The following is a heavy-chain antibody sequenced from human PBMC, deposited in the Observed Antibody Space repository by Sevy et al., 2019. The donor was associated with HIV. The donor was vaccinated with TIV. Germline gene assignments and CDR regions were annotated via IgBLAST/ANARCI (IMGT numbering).Heavy chain of an antibody. CDR3: AKKGYSSGIFYYFDY. V-gene: IGHV3-11*01. CDR1: GFSFSDSY. D-gene: IGHD5-18*01. CDR2: ISGSGNII. J-gene: IGHJ4*02. Sequence: GGSLRLSCAASGFSFSDSYMSWVRQAPGKGLEWIAYISGSGNIIYYADSVMGRFSISRDNAKKSLYLQMNSLRAEDTAVYFCAKKGYSSGIFYYFDYWGQGTLVTVSS.